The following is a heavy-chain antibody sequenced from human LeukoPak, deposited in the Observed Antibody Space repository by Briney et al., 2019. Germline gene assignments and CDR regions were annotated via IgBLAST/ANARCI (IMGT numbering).Heavy chain of an antibody. D-gene: IGHD6-19*01. CDR1: GYTFTSYD. J-gene: IGHJ4*02. CDR2: MNPNSGNT. V-gene: IGHV1-8*01. CDR3: ARGLPQWSPVPTNTNPDY. Sequence: ASVKVSCKASGYTFTSYDINWVRQATGQGLEWMGWMNPNSGNTGYSQKFQGRVTMTRNTSISTAYMEPSSLRSEDTAVYYCARGLPQWSPVPTNTNPDYWGQGTLVTVSS.